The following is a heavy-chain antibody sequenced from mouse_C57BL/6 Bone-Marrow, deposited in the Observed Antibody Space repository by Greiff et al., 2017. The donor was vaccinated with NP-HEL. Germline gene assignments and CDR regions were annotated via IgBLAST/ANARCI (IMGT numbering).Heavy chain of an antibody. Sequence: EVQRVESGGGLVKPGGSLKLSCAASGFTFSSYAMSWVRQTPEKTLEWVATISDGGSYTYYPDNVKGRFTISRDNAKNNLYLQMSHLKSEDTAMYYCARESYWDYFDYWGQGTTLTVSS. V-gene: IGHV5-4*01. CDR3: ARESYWDYFDY. D-gene: IGHD1-1*01. CDR1: GFTFSSYA. J-gene: IGHJ2*01. CDR2: ISDGGSYT.